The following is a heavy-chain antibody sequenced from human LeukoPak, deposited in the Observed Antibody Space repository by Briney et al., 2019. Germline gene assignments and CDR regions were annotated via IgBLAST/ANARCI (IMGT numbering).Heavy chain of an antibody. CDR1: GFTFSSFG. CDR3: VKEYCSGGSCYRNFDY. J-gene: IGHJ4*02. V-gene: IGHV3-30*02. CDR2: IQYDGSKN. Sequence: PGGSLRLSCAASGFTFSSFGMHWVRQAPGKGLEWVAFIQYDGSKNFYSDSVKGRFTISRDNSKNTLYLQMNSLRAEDTAVYYCVKEYCSGGSCYRNFDYWGQGTLVTVSS. D-gene: IGHD2-15*01.